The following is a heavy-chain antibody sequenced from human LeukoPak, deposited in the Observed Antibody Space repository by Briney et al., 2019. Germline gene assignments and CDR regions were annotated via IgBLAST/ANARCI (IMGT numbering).Heavy chain of an antibody. CDR3: ARDLAITGTRYYYMDV. J-gene: IGHJ6*03. CDR1: GYTFTSYG. D-gene: IGHD1-7*01. V-gene: IGHV1-18*01. CDR2: ISAYNGNT. Sequence: GASVKVSCKASGYTFTSYGISWVRQAPGQGLEWMGWISAYNGNTNYAQKFQGRVTMTTDTSTSTAYMELRSLRSDDTAVYCCARDLAITGTRYYYMDVWGKGTTVTVSS.